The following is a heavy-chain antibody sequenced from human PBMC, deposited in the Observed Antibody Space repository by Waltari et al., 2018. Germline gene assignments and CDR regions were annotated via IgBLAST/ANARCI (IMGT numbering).Heavy chain of an antibody. D-gene: IGHD2-8*01. CDR3: AKEYYNWFDP. V-gene: IGHV3-9*01. CDR2: ISWNSGSI. J-gene: IGHJ5*02. Sequence: EVQLVESGGGLVQPGRSLRLSCAASGFTFDDYAMHWVRQAPGKGLEWVSGISWNSGSIGYADSVKGRFTISRDNAKNSLYLQMNSLRAEDTALYYCAKEYYNWFDPWGQGTLVNVSS. CDR1: GFTFDDYA.